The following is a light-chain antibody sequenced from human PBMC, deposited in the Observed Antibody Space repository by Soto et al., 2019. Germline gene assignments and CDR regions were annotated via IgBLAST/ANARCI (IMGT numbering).Light chain of an antibody. CDR1: QSIFSNY. Sequence: EVMLTRSPGTLSLSPGERATLSCRASQSIFSNYLAWYQQKSGQAPRLLIYGASNRATGIPDRFSGSGSGTDFTLTISRLEPEDFAVYYCQQYGTSPRTFGQGTKVEF. CDR3: QQYGTSPRT. V-gene: IGKV3-20*01. CDR2: GAS. J-gene: IGKJ1*01.